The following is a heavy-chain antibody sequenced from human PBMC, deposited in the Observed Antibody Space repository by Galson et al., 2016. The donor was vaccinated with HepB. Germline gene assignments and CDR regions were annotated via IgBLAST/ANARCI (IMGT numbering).Heavy chain of an antibody. CDR1: GFSFSDYY. J-gene: IGHJ4*02. CDR3: AAQLGRRAGFDY. D-gene: IGHD1-1*01. Sequence: SLRLSCAASGFSFSDYYMSWIRQAPGMGLESISYITFSAGGAFYADSVKGRFTISRDNAKNSLYLQMNSLSVEDTAIYYCAAQLGRRAGFDYWGQGILSSSP. CDR2: ITFSAGGA. V-gene: IGHV3-11*01.